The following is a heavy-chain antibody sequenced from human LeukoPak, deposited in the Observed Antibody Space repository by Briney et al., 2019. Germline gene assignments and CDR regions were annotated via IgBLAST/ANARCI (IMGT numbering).Heavy chain of an antibody. CDR3: AKAGLLWFGESWMDV. CDR2: IKEDGSES. Sequence: SGGSLRLSCAASGFTFSSYGMHWVRQAPGKGLEWVANIKEDGSESHYVDSVKGRFTISRDNAKNSLYLQMNSLRAEDTAMYFCAKAGLLWFGESWMDVWGQGTTVTVSS. J-gene: IGHJ6*02. V-gene: IGHV3-7*01. D-gene: IGHD3-10*01. CDR1: GFTFSSYG.